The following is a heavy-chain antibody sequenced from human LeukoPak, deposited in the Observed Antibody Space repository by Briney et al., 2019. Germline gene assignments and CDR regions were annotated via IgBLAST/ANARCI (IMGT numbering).Heavy chain of an antibody. Sequence: QPGGSLRLSCAASGFTFIDSDMHWVRLVIGKGLEWVSAIGIRGDTHYSGSVKGRFTISRENAESSLYLQMTSLRAEDTAVYYCARGGIQVSGIDEFDYWGQGTLVTVSS. CDR2: IGIRGDT. CDR3: ARGGIQVSGIDEFDY. D-gene: IGHD6-19*01. V-gene: IGHV3-13*01. CDR1: GFTFIDSD. J-gene: IGHJ4*02.